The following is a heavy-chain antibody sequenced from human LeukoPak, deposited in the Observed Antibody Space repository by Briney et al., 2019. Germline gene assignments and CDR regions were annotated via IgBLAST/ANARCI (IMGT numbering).Heavy chain of an antibody. J-gene: IGHJ4*02. D-gene: IGHD1-26*01. V-gene: IGHV3-66*01. CDR3: ARERDSGSSPPYCFDY. CDR1: GFTVSSSY. Sequence: HPGGSLRLSCAASGFTVSSSYMSWVRQAPGKGLEWVSVIYSGGSTYYADSVKGRFTISRDNSKNTMYLQMNSLRAEDTAVYYCARERDSGSSPPYCFDYWGQGTLVTVSS. CDR2: IYSGGST.